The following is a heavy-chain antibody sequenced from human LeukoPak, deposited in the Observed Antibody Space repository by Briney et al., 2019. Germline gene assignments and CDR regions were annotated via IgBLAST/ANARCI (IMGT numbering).Heavy chain of an antibody. D-gene: IGHD1-1*01. J-gene: IGHJ4*02. CDR2: INHSGST. Sequence: SETLSLTCAVYGGSFSGYYWSWIRQPPGKGLEWIGEINHSGSTNYNPSLKSRVTISVDTSKNQFSLKLSSVTAADTAVCYCARGSWGNLTTYYFDYWGQGTLVTVSS. CDR3: ARGSWGNLTTYYFDY. CDR1: GGSFSGYY. V-gene: IGHV4-34*01.